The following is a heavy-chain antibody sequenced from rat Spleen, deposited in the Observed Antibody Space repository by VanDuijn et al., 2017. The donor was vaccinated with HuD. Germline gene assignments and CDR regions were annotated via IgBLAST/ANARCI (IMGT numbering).Heavy chain of an antibody. V-gene: IGHV5-7*01. Sequence: EVQLVESGGGLVQPGRSMKLSCAASGFTFSNYDMAWVRQAPKKGLEWVATIRHDGSSTNYGDSVKGRFTISRDNAKSTLHLQMDSLRSEDTATYYCARYNNGFAYWGQGTLVTVSS. J-gene: IGHJ3*01. CDR1: GFTFSNYD. D-gene: IGHD1-10*01. CDR2: IRHDGSST. CDR3: ARYNNGFAY.